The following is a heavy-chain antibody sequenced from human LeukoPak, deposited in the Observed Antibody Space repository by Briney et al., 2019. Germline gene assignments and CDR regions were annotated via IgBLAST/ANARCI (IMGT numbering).Heavy chain of an antibody. CDR2: ISSGSSYI. CDR1: GFTFSSYS. V-gene: IGHV3-21*01. CDR3: ARDRLMTTVTTGWFDP. Sequence: GGSLRLSCAASGFTFSSYSMNWVRQAPGKGLEWVSSISSGSSYIYYADSVKGRFTISRDNAKNSLYLQMNSLRAEDTAVYYCARDRLMTTVTTGWFDPWGQGTLVTVSS. D-gene: IGHD4-17*01. J-gene: IGHJ5*02.